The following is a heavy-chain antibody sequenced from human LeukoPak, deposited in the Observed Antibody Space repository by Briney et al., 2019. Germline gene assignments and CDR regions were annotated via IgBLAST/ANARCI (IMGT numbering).Heavy chain of an antibody. CDR2: TRGSGGST. V-gene: IGHV3-23*01. CDR1: GFTFSSYA. J-gene: IGHJ4*02. D-gene: IGHD3-16*01. Sequence: GGSLRLSCAASGFTFSSYAMSWVRQAPGKGLEWVSATRGSGGSTYYADSVKGRFTISRDNSKNTLYLQMNSLRAEDTAVYYCAKDRLRPQNYFDYWGQGTLVTVSS. CDR3: AKDRLRPQNYFDY.